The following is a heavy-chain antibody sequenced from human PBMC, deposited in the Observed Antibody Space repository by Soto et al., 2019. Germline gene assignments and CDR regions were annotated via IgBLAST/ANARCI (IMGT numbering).Heavy chain of an antibody. CDR2: INPSGGST. J-gene: IGHJ4*02. CDR1: GGGFTSYY. Sequence: ASVKVCCKACGGGFTSYYRRWVRQAPGQGLEWMGIINPSGGSTSYAQKFQGRVTMTRDTSTSTVYMELSSLRSEDTAVYYCARDSAPYGSGSYYTGYWGQGTLVTVPS. V-gene: IGHV1-46*01. D-gene: IGHD3-10*01. CDR3: ARDSAPYGSGSYYTGY.